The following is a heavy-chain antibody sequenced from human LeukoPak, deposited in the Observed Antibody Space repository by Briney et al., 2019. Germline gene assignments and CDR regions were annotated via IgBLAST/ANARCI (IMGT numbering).Heavy chain of an antibody. CDR2: IHHGGST. CDR1: GYSISSGYY. Sequence: SETLSLTCTVSGYSISSGYYWGWIWQSPGKGLEWIGNIHHGGSTYYNPSLKSRVTISVDTSKNQFSLKLSSVTAADTAVYCCAREGSYYDIDYWGQGTLVTVSS. D-gene: IGHD3-22*01. J-gene: IGHJ4*02. CDR3: AREGSYYDIDY. V-gene: IGHV4-38-2*02.